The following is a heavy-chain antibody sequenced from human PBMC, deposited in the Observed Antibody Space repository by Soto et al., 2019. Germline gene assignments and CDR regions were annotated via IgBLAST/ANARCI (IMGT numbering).Heavy chain of an antibody. Sequence: GGSLRLSCAASGFTFSRYAMSWVREAPGKGLEWVSAISGSGGSTYYADSVKGRFTISRDNSKNTLYLQMNSLRAEDTAVYYCAKAEKYYGSGSYYSDYWGQGTLVTVSS. CDR1: GFTFSRYA. J-gene: IGHJ4*02. V-gene: IGHV3-23*01. CDR3: AKAEKYYGSGSYYSDY. CDR2: ISGSGGST. D-gene: IGHD3-10*01.